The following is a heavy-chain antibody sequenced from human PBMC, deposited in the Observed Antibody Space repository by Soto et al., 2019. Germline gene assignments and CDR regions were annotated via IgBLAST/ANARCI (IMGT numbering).Heavy chain of an antibody. J-gene: IGHJ5*02. V-gene: IGHV4-31*03. CDR2: IHHSGST. Sequence: SETLSLTCTVSGGSISSGGYSWSWIRHHPGKGLEWIGYIHHSGSTYSNPSLKSRVTISVDKSKNQFSLKLSSVTAADTAVYYWARVIATAVHWLDPWGKGTLVTVSS. CDR1: GGSISSGGYS. D-gene: IGHD6-13*01. CDR3: ARVIATAVHWLDP.